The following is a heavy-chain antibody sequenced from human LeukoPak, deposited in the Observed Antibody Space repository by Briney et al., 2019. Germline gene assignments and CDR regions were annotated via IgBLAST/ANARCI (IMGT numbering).Heavy chain of an antibody. CDR3: AKDFSFAATSYYFDF. D-gene: IGHD2-15*01. CDR2: IDWNSGSI. V-gene: IGHV3-9*01. Sequence: GGSLRLSCAASGFTFDDYSMHWVRQAPGKGLEWVSGIDWNSGSIGYADSVKGRFTISRDNAKNSLYLQMNSLRADDTAFNYCAKDFSFAATSYYFDFWGRGTLVTVSS. CDR1: GFTFDDYS. J-gene: IGHJ4*02.